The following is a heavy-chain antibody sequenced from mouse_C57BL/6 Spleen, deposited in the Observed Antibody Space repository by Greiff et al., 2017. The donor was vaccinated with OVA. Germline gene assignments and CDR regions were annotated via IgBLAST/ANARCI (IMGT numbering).Heavy chain of an antibody. Sequence: EVQLQESGPELVKPGASVQISCKASGYSFTGYYMNWVKQSPEKSLEWIGEINPSTGGTTYNQKFKAKATLTVDNSSSTAYMQLKSLTSEDSAVYYCAREGGSSYGAMDYWGQGTSVTVSS. D-gene: IGHD1-1*01. CDR3: AREGGSSYGAMDY. CDR1: GYSFTGYY. V-gene: IGHV1-42*01. CDR2: INPSTGGT. J-gene: IGHJ4*01.